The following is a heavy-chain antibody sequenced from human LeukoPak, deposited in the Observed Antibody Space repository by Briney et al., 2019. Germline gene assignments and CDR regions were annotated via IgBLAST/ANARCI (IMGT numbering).Heavy chain of an antibody. V-gene: IGHV3-74*01. CDR1: GVTFSKAW. CDR3: AREGDGYNNYFDY. CDR2: ISSDGSST. Sequence: GGCLRLSCADSGVTFSKAWMSWVREAPGKGVEWGSRISSDGSSTSHADSVKGRFTISRDNAKNTLYLQMNSLRAEDTAVYYCAREGDGYNNYFDYWGQGTLVTVSS. J-gene: IGHJ4*02. D-gene: IGHD5-24*01.